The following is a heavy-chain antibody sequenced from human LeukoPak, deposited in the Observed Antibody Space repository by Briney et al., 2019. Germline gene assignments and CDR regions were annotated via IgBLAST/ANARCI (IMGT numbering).Heavy chain of an antibody. CDR3: ARDLDFWSGYKDY. CDR1: GFTFSSYT. V-gene: IGHV3-21*01. CDR2: MTSSSHS. Sequence: KPGGSLRLSCAASGFTFSSYTMNWVRQAPGKGLEWVSSMTSSSHSYYADSVKGRFTISRDSAKNSLFLQMNSLRAEDTAVYYCARDLDFWSGYKDYWGQGTLVTVSS. D-gene: IGHD3-3*01. J-gene: IGHJ4*02.